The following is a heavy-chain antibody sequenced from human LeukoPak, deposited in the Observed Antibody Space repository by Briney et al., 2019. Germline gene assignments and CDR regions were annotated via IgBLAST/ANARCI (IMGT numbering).Heavy chain of an antibody. J-gene: IGHJ4*02. CDR3: ARSNNGGWGYCDY. Sequence: GGSLRLSCEASGFTFSTYGMHWVRQAPGKGLEWVAGISNGGSYKYYADSVKGRFTISRDNSKNTLYVQMSSLRAEDTAVYYCARSNNGGWGYCDYWGQGSLVTVSS. CDR1: GFTFSTYG. V-gene: IGHV3-30*03. CDR2: ISNGGSYK. D-gene: IGHD3-16*01.